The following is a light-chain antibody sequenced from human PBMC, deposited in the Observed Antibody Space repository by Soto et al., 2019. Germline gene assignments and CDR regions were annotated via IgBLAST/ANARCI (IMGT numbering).Light chain of an antibody. CDR2: KAS. CDR3: QQYSTYTPRT. CDR1: QSIRIW. J-gene: IGKJ1*01. Sequence: DIQMTQSPSTLSASVGDRVTITCRASQSIRIWLAWYQQKPGKAPKILIYKASSLESGVPSRFSGSGSGTEFTLTISSLQPDDFATYYCQQYSTYTPRTFGQGTKV. V-gene: IGKV1-5*03.